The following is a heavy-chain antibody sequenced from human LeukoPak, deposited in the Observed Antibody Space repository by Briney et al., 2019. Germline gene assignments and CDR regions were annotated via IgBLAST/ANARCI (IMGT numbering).Heavy chain of an antibody. D-gene: IGHD3-22*01. V-gene: IGHV3-23*01. CDR1: GFTFSSYG. Sequence: GGSLKLSCAASGFTFSSYGMIWVRQAPGKGLEWVSSISGSGGNAYYAASVKGRFTISRDNSKNTLSLQMNSLRAEDTAVYYCAKEIHDSSGYYSYFDFWGQGTLVTVSS. CDR2: ISGSGGNA. J-gene: IGHJ4*02. CDR3: AKEIHDSSGYYSYFDF.